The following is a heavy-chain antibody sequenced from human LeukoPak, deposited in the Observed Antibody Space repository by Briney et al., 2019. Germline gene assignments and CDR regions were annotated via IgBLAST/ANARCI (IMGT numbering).Heavy chain of an antibody. CDR2: IRYDGINK. D-gene: IGHD6-19*01. Sequence: GGSLRLSCAASGFTFSSYGMHWVRQAPGKGLEWVAFIRYDGINKYYADSVKGRFTISRDNSKNTLYRQMNSLRAEDTAMYYCVKGLGSNGWYEFDLWGQGTLVTVSS. CDR3: VKGLGSNGWYEFDL. CDR1: GFTFSSYG. V-gene: IGHV3-30*02. J-gene: IGHJ4*02.